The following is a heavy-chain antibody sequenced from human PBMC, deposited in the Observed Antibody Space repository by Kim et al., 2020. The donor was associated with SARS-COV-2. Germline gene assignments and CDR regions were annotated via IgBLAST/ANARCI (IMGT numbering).Heavy chain of an antibody. CDR3: ARDGPHDYGRPSGAFDI. V-gene: IGHV4-30-4*01. CDR2: IYYSGST. J-gene: IGHJ3*02. CDR1: GGSISSGDYY. D-gene: IGHD4-17*01. Sequence: SETLSLTCTVSGGSISSGDYYWSWIRQPPGKGLEWIGYIYYSGSTYYNPSLKSRVTISVDTSKNQFSLKLSSVTAADTAVYYCARDGPHDYGRPSGAFDIWGQGTMVTVSS.